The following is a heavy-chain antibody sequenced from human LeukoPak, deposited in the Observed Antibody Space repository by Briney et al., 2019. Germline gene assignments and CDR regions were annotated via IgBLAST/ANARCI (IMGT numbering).Heavy chain of an antibody. CDR2: FDPEDGET. D-gene: IGHD1-26*01. CDR1: GYTLTELS. Sequence: GASVKVSCKVSGYTLTELSRHWVRQAPGKGLEWMGGFDPEDGETIYAQKFQGRVTMTEDTSTDTAYIELSSLRSEDTAVYYCATRDPLVGATEFDYWGQGTLVTVSS. J-gene: IGHJ4*02. V-gene: IGHV1-24*01. CDR3: ATRDPLVGATEFDY.